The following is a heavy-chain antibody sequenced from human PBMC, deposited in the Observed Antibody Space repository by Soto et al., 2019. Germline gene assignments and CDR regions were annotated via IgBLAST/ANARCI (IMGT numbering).Heavy chain of an antibody. Sequence: SETLSLTCAVYGGSFSGYYWSWIRQPPGKGLEWIGEINHSGSTNYNPSLKSRVTISVDTSKNQFSLKLSSVTAADTAVYYCARWPTPKWWPRTRWFDPWGQGTLVTVSS. CDR3: ARWPTPKWWPRTRWFDP. D-gene: IGHD2-8*01. CDR2: INHSGST. V-gene: IGHV4-34*01. CDR1: GGSFSGYY. J-gene: IGHJ5*02.